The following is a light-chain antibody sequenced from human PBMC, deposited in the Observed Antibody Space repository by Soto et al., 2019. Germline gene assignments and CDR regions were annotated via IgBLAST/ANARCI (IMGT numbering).Light chain of an antibody. CDR3: QQSYSGLVA. CDR2: AAS. V-gene: IGKV1-39*01. CDR1: QSISSY. J-gene: IGKJ1*01. Sequence: DIQMTQSPSSLSASVGDRLTITCRASQSISSYLNWYQQKPGKAPKLLLYAASSLQSGVPSRFSGSGAGTDFTLTISSLQPEDCASYYCQQSYSGLVAFGQGTKVDIK.